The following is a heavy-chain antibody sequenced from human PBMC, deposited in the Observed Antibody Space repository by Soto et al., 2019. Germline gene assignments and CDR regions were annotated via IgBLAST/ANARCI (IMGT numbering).Heavy chain of an antibody. CDR1: GLSLSSSGVA. CDR2: IFWGDDK. Sequence: QITLKESGPTLVKPTQTLTLTCTFSGLSLSSSGVAVGWVGQPPGKALAWLSLIFWGDDKRYSPVLKSRLTVRKDTSQFQVGFTMINEEPVDTGTYYCAHGTTSTPLLAYWGQGTPVSVSS. D-gene: IGHD1-1*01. V-gene: IGHV2-5*02. CDR3: AHGTTSTPLLAY. J-gene: IGHJ4*02.